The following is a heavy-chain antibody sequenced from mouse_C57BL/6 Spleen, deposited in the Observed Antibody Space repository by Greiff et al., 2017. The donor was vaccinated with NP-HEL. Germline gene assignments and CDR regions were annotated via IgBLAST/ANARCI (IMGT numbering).Heavy chain of an antibody. J-gene: IGHJ2*01. CDR3: ARRFITTVVAHFDY. V-gene: IGHV1-85*01. Sequence: VKLMESGPELVKPGASVKLSCKASGYTFTSYDINWVKQRPGQGLEWIGWIYPRDGSTKYNEKFKGKATLTVDTSSSTAYMELHSLTSEDSAVYFCARRFITTVVAHFDYWGQGTTLTVSS. D-gene: IGHD1-1*01. CDR2: IYPRDGST. CDR1: GYTFTSYD.